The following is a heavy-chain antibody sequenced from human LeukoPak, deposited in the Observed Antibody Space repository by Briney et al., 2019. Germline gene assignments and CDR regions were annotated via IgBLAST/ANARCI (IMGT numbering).Heavy chain of an antibody. Sequence: VASVKVSCKASGYTFTSNYIHWVRQAPGQGLEWMGMIYPRDGSTSYAQKFQGRVTTTRDTSISTAYMELSRLRSDDTAVYYCARDEDYGDADYWGQGTLVTVSS. CDR2: IYPRDGST. J-gene: IGHJ4*02. CDR1: GYTFTSNY. D-gene: IGHD4-17*01. CDR3: ARDEDYGDADY. V-gene: IGHV1-46*01.